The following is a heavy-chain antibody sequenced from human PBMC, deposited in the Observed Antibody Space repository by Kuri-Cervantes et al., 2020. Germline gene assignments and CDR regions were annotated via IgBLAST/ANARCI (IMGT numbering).Heavy chain of an antibody. CDR1: GGSISSGGYY. J-gene: IGHJ1*01. D-gene: IGHD3-10*01. V-gene: IGHV4-31*03. Sequence: SETLSLTCTVSGGSISSGGYYWSWIRQHPGKGLEWIGYIYYSGSTYYNPSLKSRVTISVDTSKNQFSLKLSSVTAADTAVYYCARDRGKDGYFQHWGQGTLVTVSS. CDR3: ARDRGKDGYFQH. CDR2: IYYSGST.